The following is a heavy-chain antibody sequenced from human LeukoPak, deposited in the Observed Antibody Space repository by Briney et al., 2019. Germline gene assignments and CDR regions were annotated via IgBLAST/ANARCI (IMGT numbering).Heavy chain of an antibody. CDR2: INPNSGGT. V-gene: IGHV1-2*02. J-gene: IGHJ6*02. CDR1: GYTFTGYY. CDR3: ARYSYDFWSGYPPEYGMDV. Sequence: ASVKVSCKASGYTFTGYYMHWVRQAPGQGLEWMGWINPNSGGTNYAQKFQGRVTMTRDTSISTAYMELSRLRSDDTAVHYCARYSYDFWSGYPPEYGMDVWGQGTTVTVSS. D-gene: IGHD3-3*01.